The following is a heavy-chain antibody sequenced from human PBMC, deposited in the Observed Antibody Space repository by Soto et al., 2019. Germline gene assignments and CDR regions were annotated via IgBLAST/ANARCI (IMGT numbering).Heavy chain of an antibody. CDR3: ERLSPYSGSYSIDY. CDR2: IYYSGST. Sequence: SETLSLTWTVSGGSISSYYWSWIRQPPGKGLEWIGYIYYSGSTNYNPSLKSRVTISVDTSKNQFSLKLSSVTAADTAVYYCERLSPYSGSYSIDYWGQGTLVTVSS. V-gene: IGHV4-59*08. J-gene: IGHJ4*02. D-gene: IGHD1-26*01. CDR1: GGSISSYY.